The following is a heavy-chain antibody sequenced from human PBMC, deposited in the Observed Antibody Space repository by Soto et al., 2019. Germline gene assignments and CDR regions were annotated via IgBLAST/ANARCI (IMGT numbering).Heavy chain of an antibody. CDR1: GFSFSSYG. J-gene: IGHJ4*02. D-gene: IGHD5-18*01. CDR2: LWSDGSNE. V-gene: IGHV3-33*01. CDR3: ARRGYSSGPYYFDY. Sequence: PGGSLRLSCAAPGFSFSSYGMHWVRQAPGKGLEWVAVLWSDGSNEYYADSVKGRFTISRDNSESTLYLQMNSLRAEDTAVYYCARRGYSSGPYYFDYWGQGTLVTV.